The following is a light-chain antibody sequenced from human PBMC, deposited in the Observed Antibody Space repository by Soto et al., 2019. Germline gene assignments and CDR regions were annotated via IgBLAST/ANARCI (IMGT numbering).Light chain of an antibody. CDR3: RQGYGIPYT. CDR1: PRIGMY. J-gene: IGKJ2*01. Sequence: DVQMTQSPSSLSASVGDRVTITWRASPRIGMYVNWYQQNPGKAPEVVAYGSPSLQGGVPSRFSDGGSGTDFALTITSLQPGDFGSYYVRQGYGIPYTLGQGN. CDR2: GSP. V-gene: IGKV1-39*01.